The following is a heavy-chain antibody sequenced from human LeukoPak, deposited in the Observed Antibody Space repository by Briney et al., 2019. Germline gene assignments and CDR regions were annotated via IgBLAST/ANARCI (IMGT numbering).Heavy chain of an antibody. D-gene: IGHD3-3*01. CDR3: AQVSSVSRFLEWLVY. CDR2: MTVTGSGGAT. CDR1: GFTFSTYA. J-gene: IGHJ4*01. Sequence: GGSLRLSCEASGFTFSTYAMMWVRQAPGKGLEWVSAMTVTGSGGATQYADSVKGRFTISRDDSKNTLYLQMNSLRAEDTAVYYCAQVSSVSRFLEWLVYWGQEPWSPSPQ. V-gene: IGHV3-23*01.